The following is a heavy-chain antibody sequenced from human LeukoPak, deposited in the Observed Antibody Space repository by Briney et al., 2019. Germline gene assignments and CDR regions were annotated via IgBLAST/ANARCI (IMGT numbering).Heavy chain of an antibody. J-gene: IGHJ4*02. CDR3: AKRGSSGSYRYLEY. D-gene: IGHD1-26*01. Sequence: GGSLRLSCAASGFTFSSYAMSWVRQAPGKGLEWVSAISGSGGSTYYADSVKGRFTISRDNSKNTLYLQMNSLRAEDTAVYYCAKRGSSGSYRYLEYWGQGTLVTVSS. CDR1: GFTFSSYA. V-gene: IGHV3-23*01. CDR2: ISGSGGST.